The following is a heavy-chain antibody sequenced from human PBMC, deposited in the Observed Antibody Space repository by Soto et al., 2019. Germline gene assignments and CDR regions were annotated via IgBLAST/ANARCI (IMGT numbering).Heavy chain of an antibody. D-gene: IGHD2-2*02. CDR3: AREGGFVVPAAIRDYNSGAFDI. J-gene: IGHJ3*02. V-gene: IGHV1-2*02. CDR1: GYTFTGYY. Sequence: GASVKVSCKTSGYTFTGYYMHWVRQAPGQGLEWMGWINPNSGGTNYALKFQGRVTMTRDTSISTAYMELSRLRSDDTAVYYCAREGGFVVPAAIRDYNSGAFDIWGQGTMVTVSS. CDR2: INPNSGGT.